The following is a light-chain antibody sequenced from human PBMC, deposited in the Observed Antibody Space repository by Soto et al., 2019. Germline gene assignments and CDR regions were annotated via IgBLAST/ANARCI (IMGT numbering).Light chain of an antibody. CDR3: QQANSLPLT. CDR2: AAS. CDR1: QGLRSS. Sequence: DVQMSQSPPSVSASVGYRFTITCRASQGLRSSLAWYQQKPGKAPKLLTYAASSLQSGVPSRFRGSGSGTDFTLTIISLQPEDFEPYYCQQANSLPLTFGGGTKVDNK. J-gene: IGKJ4*01. V-gene: IGKV1-12*01.